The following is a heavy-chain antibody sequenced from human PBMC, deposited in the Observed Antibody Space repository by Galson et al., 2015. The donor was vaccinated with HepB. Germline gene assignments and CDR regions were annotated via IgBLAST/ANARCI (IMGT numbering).Heavy chain of an antibody. Sequence: CAASGFTFSSYWLSWVRQAPGKGLEWVANIKQDGSEKYYVDSVKGRFTISRDNAKNSLYLQMNSLRAEDTAVYYCAREGRGAARPGYYYGMNVWGQGTTVTVSS. V-gene: IGHV3-7*03. D-gene: IGHD6-6*01. CDR1: GFTFSSYW. J-gene: IGHJ6*02. CDR3: AREGRGAARPGYYYGMNV. CDR2: IKQDGSEK.